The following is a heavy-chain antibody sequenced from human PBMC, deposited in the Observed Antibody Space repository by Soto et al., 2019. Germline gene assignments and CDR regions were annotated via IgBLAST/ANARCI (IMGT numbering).Heavy chain of an antibody. CDR3: AKDIAAYDYVWGSYRLVDY. CDR2: ISGSGGST. Sequence: LRLSCAASGFTFSSYAMSWVRQAPGKGLEWVSAISGSGGSTYYADSVKGRFTISRDNSKNTLYLQMNSLRAEDTAVYYCAKDIAAYDYVWGSYRLVDYWCQGALVNVSS. J-gene: IGHJ4*02. CDR1: GFTFSSYA. D-gene: IGHD3-16*02. V-gene: IGHV3-23*01.